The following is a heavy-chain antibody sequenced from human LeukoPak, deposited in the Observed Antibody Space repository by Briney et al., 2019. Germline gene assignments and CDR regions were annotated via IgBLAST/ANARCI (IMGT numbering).Heavy chain of an antibody. CDR1: GFTFSDYY. V-gene: IGHV3-11*04. D-gene: IGHD6-13*01. Sequence: PGGSLRLSCAASGFTFSDYYMSWIRQAPGKGLEWVSYISSSGSTIYYADSVKGRFTISRDNAKNSLYLQMNSLRAEDTAVYYCARHSVIRLLAAADRHWFDPWGQGTLVTVSS. CDR2: ISSSGSTI. CDR3: ARHSVIRLLAAADRHWFDP. J-gene: IGHJ5*02.